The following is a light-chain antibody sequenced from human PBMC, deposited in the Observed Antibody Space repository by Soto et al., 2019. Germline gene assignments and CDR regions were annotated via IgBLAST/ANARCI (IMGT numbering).Light chain of an antibody. CDR1: QSISSW. CDR3: QQYNSFSHT. CDR2: KAS. V-gene: IGKV1-5*03. Sequence: DIQMTQSPSTLSASVGDRVTITCRASQSISSWLAWYQQKPGKAPKLLIYKASSLESGVPSRFGGSGSGTEFTFTISSLQPDDFATYYGQQYNSFSHTFGRGTKLEI. J-gene: IGKJ2*01.